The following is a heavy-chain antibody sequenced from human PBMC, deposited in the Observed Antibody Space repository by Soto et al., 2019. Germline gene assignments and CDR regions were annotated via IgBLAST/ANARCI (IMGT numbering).Heavy chain of an antibody. CDR3: VRGPGAYVYFRFGI. CDR2: INPDGGST. D-gene: IGHD3-16*01. V-gene: IGHV3-74*01. J-gene: IGHJ3*02. CDR1: RFSNSW. Sequence: GGSLRLSCAASRFSNSWMHWVRQVPGKGLVWVSRINPDGGSTNYADFVKGRFTISRDYATDTVYLQMNSLRAEDTAVYYCVRGPGAYVYFRFGIRGQGTMVTVSS.